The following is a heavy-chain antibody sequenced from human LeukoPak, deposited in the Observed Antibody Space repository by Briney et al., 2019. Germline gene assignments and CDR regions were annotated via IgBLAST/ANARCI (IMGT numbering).Heavy chain of an antibody. CDR3: ARDPYGSGSYYYDY. CDR2: ISSSSGTI. CDR1: GFTLSSYS. J-gene: IGHJ4*02. D-gene: IGHD3-10*01. V-gene: IGHV3-48*01. Sequence: GGSLRLSCAASGFTLSSYSMNWVCQAPGKGLEWVSFISSSSGTIYYADSVKGRFTIFRDNAKNSLYLQMNSLRAEDTAVYYCARDPYGSGSYYYDYWGQGTLVTVSS.